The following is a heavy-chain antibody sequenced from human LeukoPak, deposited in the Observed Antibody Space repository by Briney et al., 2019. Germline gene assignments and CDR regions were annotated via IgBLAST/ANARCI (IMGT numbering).Heavy chain of an antibody. CDR2: IIPIFGTA. CDR3: ATIAAAGGRWFDP. V-gene: IGHV1-69*06. Sequence: GGSLRLSCAASGFTFSSYAISWVRQAPGQGLEWMGGIIPIFGTANYAQKFQGRVTITADKSTSTAYTELSSLRSEDTAVYYCATIAAAGGRWFDPWGQGTLVTVSS. D-gene: IGHD6-13*01. CDR1: GFTFSSYA. J-gene: IGHJ5*02.